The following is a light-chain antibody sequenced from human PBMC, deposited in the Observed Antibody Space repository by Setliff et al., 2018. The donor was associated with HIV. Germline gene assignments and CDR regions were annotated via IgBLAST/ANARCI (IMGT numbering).Light chain of an antibody. CDR1: SSDIGSYYY. CDR2: DVS. CDR3: SSYSSNSTPYV. V-gene: IGLV2-14*03. J-gene: IGLJ1*01. Sequence: QSVLTQPASVSGSPGQSVTISCTGTSSDIGSYYYVSWYQQHPGKAPKLVIYDVSNRPSGVSDRFSCSRSGNTASLTISGLQAEDEADYYCSSYSSNSTPYVFGSGTKGTVL.